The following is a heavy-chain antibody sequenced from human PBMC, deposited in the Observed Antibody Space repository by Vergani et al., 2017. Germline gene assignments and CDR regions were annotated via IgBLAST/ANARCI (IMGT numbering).Heavy chain of an antibody. Sequence: EVQLLESGGDLVQPGGSLRLSCAASGFTFSSYAMSWVRQAPGKGLEWVSGISGSGGSTYYADSVKGRFTISRDNSKNTLYLQMNSLRAEDTAVYYCAKDVTGYCSSTSCLYYFDYWGQGTLVTVSS. V-gene: IGHV3-23*01. D-gene: IGHD2-2*01. J-gene: IGHJ4*02. CDR1: GFTFSSYA. CDR2: ISGSGGST. CDR3: AKDVTGYCSSTSCLYYFDY.